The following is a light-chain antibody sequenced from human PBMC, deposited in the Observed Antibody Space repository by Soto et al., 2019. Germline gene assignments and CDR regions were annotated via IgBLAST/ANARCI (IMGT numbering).Light chain of an antibody. CDR2: EDS. CDR1: SSDVGSYDL. Sequence: QSVLTQPASVSGCPGQSITISCTGTSSDVGSYDLVSWYQQRPGKGPKLIIYEDSKRPSGISDRFSGSKSGNTASLTISGLQSEDEADYFCCSYADIATYVFGGGTKATV. CDR3: CSYADIATYV. V-gene: IGLV2-23*01. J-gene: IGLJ1*01.